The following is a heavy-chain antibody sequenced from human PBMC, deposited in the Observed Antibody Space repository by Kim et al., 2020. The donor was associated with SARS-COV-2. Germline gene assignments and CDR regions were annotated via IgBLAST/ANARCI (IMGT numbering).Heavy chain of an antibody. J-gene: IGHJ2*01. V-gene: IGHV1-8*01. CDR1: GYTFTSYD. CDR2: MNPNSGNT. D-gene: IGHD3-10*01. CDR3: ARTEYYYGSGDEYWYFDL. Sequence: ASVKVSCKASGYTFTSYDINWVRQATGQGLEWMGWMNPNSGNTGYAQKFQGRVTMTRNTSISTAYMELSSLRSEDTAVYYCARTEYYYGSGDEYWYFDLWGRGTLVTVSS.